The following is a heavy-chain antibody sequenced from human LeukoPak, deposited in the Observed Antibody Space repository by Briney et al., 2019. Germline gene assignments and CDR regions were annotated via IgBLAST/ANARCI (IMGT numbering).Heavy chain of an antibody. CDR1: GYTFTSYG. V-gene: IGHV1-69*05. CDR3: ARVAVVRGVEDAYYYYYMDV. CDR2: IIPIFGTA. Sequence: ASVKVSCKASGYTFTSYGISWVRQAPGQGLEWMGGIIPIFGTANYAQKFQGRVTITTDESTSTAYMELSSLRSEDTAVYYCARVAVVRGVEDAYYYYYMDVWGKGTTVTVSS. D-gene: IGHD3-10*01. J-gene: IGHJ6*03.